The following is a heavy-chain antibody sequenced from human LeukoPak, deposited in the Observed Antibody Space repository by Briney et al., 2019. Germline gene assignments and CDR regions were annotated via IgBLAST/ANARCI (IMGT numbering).Heavy chain of an antibody. V-gene: IGHV4-59*01. CDR1: GGSISSYY. Sequence: SQTLSLTCTVSGGSISSYYWSWIRQPPGKGLEWIGYIYYSGSTNYNPSLKSRVTISVDTSKNQFSLKLSSVTAADTAVYYCAREGHSSSWYNWFDPWGQGTLVTVSS. D-gene: IGHD6-13*01. J-gene: IGHJ5*02. CDR2: IYYSGST. CDR3: AREGHSSSWYNWFDP.